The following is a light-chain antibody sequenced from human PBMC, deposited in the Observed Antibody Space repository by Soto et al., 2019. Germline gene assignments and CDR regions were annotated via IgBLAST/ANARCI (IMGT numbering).Light chain of an antibody. J-gene: IGKJ1*01. V-gene: IGKV3-20*01. CDR1: QRVSSSY. CDR2: GAS. CDR3: QQYGSSFWT. Sequence: EIVLTQSPGTLSLSPGERATLSCRASQRVSSSYLAWYQQKPGQAPRLLIYGASSRATGIPDRFSGSGSGTDFTLTISSLEPEDFAVYYCQQYGSSFWTFGQGTKVDIK.